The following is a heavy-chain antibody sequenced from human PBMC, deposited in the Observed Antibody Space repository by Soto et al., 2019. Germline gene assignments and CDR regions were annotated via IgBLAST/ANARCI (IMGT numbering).Heavy chain of an antibody. CDR1: GFTVSSNY. J-gene: IGHJ4*02. D-gene: IGHD6-6*01. CDR2: IYSGGST. Sequence: EVQLVESGGGLIQPGGSLRLSCAASGFTVSSNYMSWVRQAPGKGLEWVSVIYSGGSTCYADSVKGRFTISRDNSKNTLYLQMNSLRAEDTAVYYCARAGQYSTASPFDYWGQGTLVTVSS. CDR3: ARAGQYSTASPFDY. V-gene: IGHV3-53*01.